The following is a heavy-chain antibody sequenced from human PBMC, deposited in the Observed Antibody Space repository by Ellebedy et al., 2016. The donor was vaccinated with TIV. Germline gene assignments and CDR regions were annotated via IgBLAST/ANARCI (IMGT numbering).Heavy chain of an antibody. V-gene: IGHV1-3*01. Sequence: AASVKVSCKASGYTFATYAMHWVRQAPGQSFEWMGWIYPANGDTKYSQQFQGRVNFTSDTSASTAYMELSSLRSEDTAVYYCARDKPGGDNWFDPWGQGTLVTVSS. D-gene: IGHD3-16*01. CDR2: IYPANGDT. J-gene: IGHJ5*02. CDR1: GYTFATYA. CDR3: ARDKPGGDNWFDP.